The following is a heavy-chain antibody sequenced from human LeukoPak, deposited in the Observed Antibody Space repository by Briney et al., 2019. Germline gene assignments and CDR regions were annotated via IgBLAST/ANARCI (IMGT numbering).Heavy chain of an antibody. D-gene: IGHD5-18*01. CDR1: GFSFSTYA. V-gene: IGHV3-30*04. CDR3: ARGPSTAVVTNFDC. J-gene: IGHJ4*02. CDR2: IAYDGSDK. Sequence: PGGSLRLSCAASGFSFSTYAMHWVRQAPGKGLEWVALIAYDGSDKYYADSVEGRFTISRDNSKSTLYLQMNSLRPEDTAVYYCARGPSTAVVTNFDCWGQGTLVTVSS.